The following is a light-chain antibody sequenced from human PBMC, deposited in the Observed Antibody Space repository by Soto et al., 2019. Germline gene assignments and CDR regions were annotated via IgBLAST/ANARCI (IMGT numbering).Light chain of an antibody. CDR1: ESVSNN. V-gene: IGKV3-15*01. CDR3: QQYDYWLSLT. CDR2: GAS. J-gene: IGKJ4*01. Sequence: EKVMTQSPSTLSLSLLERSTLSCRASESVSNNLAWYHQRPGQAPRLLIYGASTRATGIPDRFSGSGSGTEFTLTITSLQSEDFGFYFCQQYDYWLSLTFGGGTKVDIK.